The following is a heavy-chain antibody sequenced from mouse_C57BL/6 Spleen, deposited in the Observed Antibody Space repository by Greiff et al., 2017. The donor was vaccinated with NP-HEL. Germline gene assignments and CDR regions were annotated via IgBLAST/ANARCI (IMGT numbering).Heavy chain of an antibody. CDR1: GYSITSGYY. CDR2: ISYDGSN. Sequence: VQLKESGPGLVKPSQSLSLTCSVTGYSITSGYYWNWIRQFPGNQLEWMGYISYDGSNNYNPSLKNRISITRDTSKNQFFLKLNSVTTEDTATYYCARDNCGSSEDYWGQGTTLTVSS. CDR3: ARDNCGSSEDY. V-gene: IGHV3-6*01. J-gene: IGHJ2*01. D-gene: IGHD1-1*01.